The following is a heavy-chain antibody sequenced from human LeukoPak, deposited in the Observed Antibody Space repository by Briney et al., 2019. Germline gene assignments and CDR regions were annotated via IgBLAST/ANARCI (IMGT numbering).Heavy chain of an antibody. Sequence: SETLSLTCTVSGGSISSYYWSWIRQPPGKGLEWIGYIYYSGSTNYNPSLKSRVTISVDTSKNQFSLKLSSVTAADTAVYYCATTDIAAAGENWFDPWGQGTLVTVSS. CDR2: IYYSGST. J-gene: IGHJ5*02. CDR3: ATTDIAAAGENWFDP. CDR1: GGSISSYY. D-gene: IGHD6-13*01. V-gene: IGHV4-59*01.